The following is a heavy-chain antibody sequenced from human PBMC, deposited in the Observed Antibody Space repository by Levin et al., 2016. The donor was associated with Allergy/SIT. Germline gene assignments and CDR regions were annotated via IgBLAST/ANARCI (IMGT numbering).Heavy chain of an antibody. CDR3: ARVRCTSTSCFPDY. CDR1: GFTFSNYW. D-gene: IGHD2-2*01. CDR2: IKQDGSEK. V-gene: IGHV3-7*01. J-gene: IGHJ4*02. Sequence: GESLKISCAASGFTFSNYWMSWVRQAPGKGLEWVANIKQDGSEKYYVDSMKGRFTISRDNAKNSLYLQMNSLRAEDTAVYYCARVRCTSTSCFPDYWGQGTLVTVS.